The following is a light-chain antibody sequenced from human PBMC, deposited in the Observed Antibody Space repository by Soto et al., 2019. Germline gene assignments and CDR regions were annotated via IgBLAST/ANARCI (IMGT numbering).Light chain of an antibody. V-gene: IGLV2-11*01. CDR3: SSYAGTYTVWV. CDR1: SSDVGGYNY. Sequence: QSALTQPRSVSGSPGQSLTISCTGTSSDVGGYNYVSWYQQHPGKAPKLMIYEVSKRPLGVPDRFSGSKSGITASLTISGLQAEDEADYYCSSYAGTYTVWVFGGGTKLTVL. J-gene: IGLJ3*02. CDR2: EVS.